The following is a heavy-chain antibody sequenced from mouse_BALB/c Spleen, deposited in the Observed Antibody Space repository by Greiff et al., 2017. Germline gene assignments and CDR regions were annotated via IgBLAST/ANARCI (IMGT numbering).Heavy chain of an antibody. J-gene: IGHJ1*01. CDR3: ARGGYRYDVRYFDV. V-gene: IGHV5-6-3*01. CDR2: INSNGGST. Sequence: EVQRVESGGGLVQPGGSLKLSCAASGFTFSSYGMSWVRQTPDKRLELVATINSNGGSTYYPDTVKGRFTISRDNAKNTLYLQMSSLKSEDTALYYCARGGYRYDVRYFDVWGAGTTVTVSS. CDR1: GFTFSSYG. D-gene: IGHD2-14*01.